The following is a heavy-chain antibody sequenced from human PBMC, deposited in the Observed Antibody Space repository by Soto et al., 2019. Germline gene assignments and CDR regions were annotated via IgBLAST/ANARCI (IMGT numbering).Heavy chain of an antibody. Sequence: GGSLRLSCAASGFTFSSYAMSWVRQAPGKGLEWVSAISGSGGSTYYADYVKGRFTISRDNSKNTLYLQMNSLRAEDTAVYYFAKDSPGCSGGSCYSSGGDYWGQGTLVTVSS. CDR3: AKDSPGCSGGSCYSSGGDY. CDR1: GFTFSSYA. D-gene: IGHD2-15*01. V-gene: IGHV3-23*01. J-gene: IGHJ4*02. CDR2: ISGSGGST.